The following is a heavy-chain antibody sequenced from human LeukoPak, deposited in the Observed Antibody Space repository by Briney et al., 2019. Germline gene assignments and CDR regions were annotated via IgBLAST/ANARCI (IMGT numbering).Heavy chain of an antibody. J-gene: IGHJ4*02. D-gene: IGHD1-14*01. CDR1: GFTFSSYA. CDR3: VRYDVDARRFDY. Sequence: GGSLRLSCAASGFTFSSYAMHWVRQAPGKGLEWVAVISYDGSNKYYADSVKGRFTISRDNSKNTLYLQMNSLRAEDTAMYYCVRYDVDARRFDYWGQGTLVTVSS. CDR2: ISYDGSNK. V-gene: IGHV3-30-3*01.